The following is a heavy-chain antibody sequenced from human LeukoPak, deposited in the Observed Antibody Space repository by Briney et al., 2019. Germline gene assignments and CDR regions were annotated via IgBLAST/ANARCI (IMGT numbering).Heavy chain of an antibody. CDR1: GGSISSSSYY. D-gene: IGHD1-26*01. CDR3: ARAISGSYYGFDY. CDR2: IYYSGST. V-gene: IGHV4-39*07. Sequence: SETLSLTCTVSGGSISSSSYYWGWIRQPPGKGLEWIGSIYYSGSTYYNPSLKSRVTISVDTSKNQFSLKLSSVTAADTAVYYCARAISGSYYGFDYWGQGTLVTVSS. J-gene: IGHJ4*02.